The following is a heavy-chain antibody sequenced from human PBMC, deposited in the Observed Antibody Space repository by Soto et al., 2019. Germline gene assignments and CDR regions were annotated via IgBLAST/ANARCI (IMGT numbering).Heavy chain of an antibody. CDR2: IYYSGST. V-gene: IGHV4-31*03. D-gene: IGHD3-10*01. CDR3: ARGERGLWFGELSPYNWFDP. J-gene: IGHJ5*02. CDR1: GGSISSGGCY. Sequence: PSETLSLTCTVSGGSISSGGCYWSWIRQHPGKGLEWIGYIYYSGSTYYNPSLKSRVTISVDTSKNQFSLKLSSVTAADTAVYYCARGERGLWFGELSPYNWFDPWGQGTLVTVSS.